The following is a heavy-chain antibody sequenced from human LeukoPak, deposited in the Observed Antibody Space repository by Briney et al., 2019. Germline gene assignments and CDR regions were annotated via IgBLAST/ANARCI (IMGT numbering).Heavy chain of an antibody. V-gene: IGHV4-4*02. J-gene: IGHJ4*02. D-gene: IGHD3-9*01. Sequence: KSSETLSLTCAVSGGPISSSNWWSWVRQPPGKGLEWIGEIYHSGSTYYNPSLKSRVTISVDRSKNQFSLKLSSVTAADTAVYYCATHDILTGYYDYWGQGTLVTVSS. CDR2: IYHSGST. CDR1: GGPISSSNW. CDR3: ATHDILTGYYDY.